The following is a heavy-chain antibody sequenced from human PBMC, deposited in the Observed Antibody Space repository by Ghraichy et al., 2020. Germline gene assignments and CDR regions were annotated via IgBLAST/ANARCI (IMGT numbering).Heavy chain of an antibody. CDR3: ASSYDSSGYSPFDY. CDR2: ISYDGSNK. J-gene: IGHJ4*02. D-gene: IGHD3-22*01. Sequence: GESLNISCAASGFTFSSYAMHWVRQAPGKGLEWVAVISYDGSNKYYADSVKGRFTISRDNSKNTLYLQMNSLRAEDTAVYYCASSYDSSGYSPFDYWGQGTLVTVSS. CDR1: GFTFSSYA. V-gene: IGHV3-30-3*01.